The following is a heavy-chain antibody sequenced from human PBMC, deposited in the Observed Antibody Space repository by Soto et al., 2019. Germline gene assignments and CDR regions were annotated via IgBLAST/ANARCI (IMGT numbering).Heavy chain of an antibody. J-gene: IGHJ4*02. CDR3: ARALYSSGCPFDY. Sequence: EVQLVESGGGLVQPGGSLRLSCAASGFTFSSYWMSWVRQAPGKGLEWVANIKQDGSEKYYVDSVKGRFTISRDNDSNSMYLQRNSLRAEDTAVYYCARALYSSGCPFDYWGQGTLVTVSS. CDR1: GFTFSSYW. CDR2: IKQDGSEK. V-gene: IGHV3-7*04. D-gene: IGHD6-19*01.